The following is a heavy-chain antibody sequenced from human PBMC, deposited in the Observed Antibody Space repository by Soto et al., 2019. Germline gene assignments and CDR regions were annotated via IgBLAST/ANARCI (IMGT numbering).Heavy chain of an antibody. CDR1: GFTFSRYS. CDR3: ARDSEHLTSNFDH. CDR2: ISSTTNYI. V-gene: IGHV3-21*01. Sequence: EVQLVESGGGLVRPGGSLRLSCAASGFTFSRYSMNWVRQAPGKGLEWVSSISSTTNYIYYADSMKGRFTVSRDNAKTSVYVDINSLSAENTVVYYCARDSEHLTSNFDHWGQGPLVTVSS. J-gene: IGHJ4*02.